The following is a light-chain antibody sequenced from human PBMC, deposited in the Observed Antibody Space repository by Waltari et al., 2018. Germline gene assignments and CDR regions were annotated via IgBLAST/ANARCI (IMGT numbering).Light chain of an antibody. J-gene: IGKJ1*01. CDR2: GAS. V-gene: IGKV3-20*01. Sequence: EIVLTQSPGTLSLSPGERVTLSCRASQSVSRAFAWYQQKPGQAPRLRLYGASTRATGIPDRFSGSGSGTDFSLTISRLEPEDFAVYYCQHYVRLPVTFGQGTKVEIK. CDR1: QSVSRAF. CDR3: QHYVRLPVT.